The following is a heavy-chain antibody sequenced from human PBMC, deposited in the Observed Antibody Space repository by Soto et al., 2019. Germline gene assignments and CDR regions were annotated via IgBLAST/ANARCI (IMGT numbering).Heavy chain of an antibody. CDR1: GGTFSSYT. J-gene: IGHJ6*03. V-gene: IGHV1-69*02. CDR3: AKLYGDHKRPGRHYYYYYMDV. Sequence: ASVKVSCKASGGTFSSYTISWVRQAPGQGLEWMGRIIPILGIANYAQKFQGRVTITADKSTSTAYMELSSLRSEDTAVYYCAKLYGDHKRPGRHYYYYYMDVWGKGTTVTVSS. D-gene: IGHD4-17*01. CDR2: IIPILGIA.